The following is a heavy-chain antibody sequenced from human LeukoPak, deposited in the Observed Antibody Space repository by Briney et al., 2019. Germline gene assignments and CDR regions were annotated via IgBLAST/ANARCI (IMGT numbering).Heavy chain of an antibody. CDR3: ARRYCSSTSCYGRSNWFDP. V-gene: IGHV4-39*07. CDR1: GGSISSSSYY. CDR2: IYYSGST. Sequence: SESLSLTCTVSGGSISSSSYYWGWLRQPPGQGLEWIGSIYYSGSTYYNPSLKSRVTISVDTSKNQFSLKLSSVTAADTAVYYCARRYCSSTSCYGRSNWFDPWGQGTLVTVSS. D-gene: IGHD2-2*01. J-gene: IGHJ5*02.